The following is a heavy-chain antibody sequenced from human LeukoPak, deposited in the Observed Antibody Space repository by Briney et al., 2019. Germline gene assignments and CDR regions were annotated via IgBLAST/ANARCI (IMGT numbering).Heavy chain of an antibody. CDR1: GGSINNYY. J-gene: IGHJ6*03. CDR2: IYYSGST. V-gene: IGHV4-59*01. CDR3: ARDLRGTGAMDV. Sequence: PSETLSLTCTVSGGSINNYYWNWIRQPPGKGLEWIAYIYYSGSTNYNPSLKSRVTISVDTSNNQFSLKLSSVTAADTAVYYCARDLRGTGAMDVWGKGTTVTVSS. D-gene: IGHD1-1*01.